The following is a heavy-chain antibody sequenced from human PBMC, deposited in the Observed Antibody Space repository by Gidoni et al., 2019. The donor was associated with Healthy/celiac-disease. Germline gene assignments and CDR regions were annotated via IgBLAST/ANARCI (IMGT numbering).Heavy chain of an antibody. CDR3: ARHKGWSLYYFDY. V-gene: IGHV4-39*01. D-gene: IGHD6-19*01. Sequence: QLQLQESGPGLVKPSETLSLTCTVSGGSISSRSYYWGWIRQPPGKGLEWIGSIYYSGSTYYNPSLKSRVTISVDTSKNQFSLKLSSVTAADTAVYYCARHKGWSLYYFDYWGQGTLVTVSS. CDR1: GGSISSRSYY. CDR2: IYYSGST. J-gene: IGHJ4*02.